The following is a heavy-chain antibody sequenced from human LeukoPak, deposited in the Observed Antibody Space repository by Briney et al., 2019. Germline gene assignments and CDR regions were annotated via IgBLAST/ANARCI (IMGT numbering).Heavy chain of an antibody. D-gene: IGHD2-21*02. CDR2: INADDGNT. J-gene: IGHJ5*02. CDR3: ARTHLAYCGGDCYEPYNWFDP. V-gene: IGHV1-3*01. Sequence: GASVKVSCKTSGYTFTTYAIHWVRQAPGQRLEWMGLINADDGNTRYSQRFQGRVTITRDTSANTAYMELSSLRFEDTAVYYCARTHLAYCGGDCYEPYNWFDPWGQGTLVTVSS. CDR1: GYTFTTYA.